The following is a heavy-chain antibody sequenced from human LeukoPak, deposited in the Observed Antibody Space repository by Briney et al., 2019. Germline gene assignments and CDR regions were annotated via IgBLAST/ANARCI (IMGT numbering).Heavy chain of an antibody. Sequence: PGGSLRPSCAASGFTVSSNYMSWVRQAPGKGLEWVSVIYSGGSTYYADSVKGRFTISRDNSKNTLYLQMNSLRAEDTAVYYCARGRIFGVIYFDYWGQGTLVTVSS. CDR2: IYSGGST. CDR1: GFTVSSNY. D-gene: IGHD3-3*01. J-gene: IGHJ4*02. V-gene: IGHV3-66*01. CDR3: ARGRIFGVIYFDY.